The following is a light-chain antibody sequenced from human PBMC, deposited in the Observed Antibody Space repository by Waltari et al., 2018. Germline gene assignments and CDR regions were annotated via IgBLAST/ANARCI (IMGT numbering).Light chain of an antibody. CDR1: GSNIRAGYD. J-gene: IGLJ2*01. CDR2: GVN. Sequence: QSVLTQPPSVSGAPGQRVTISCPGSGSNIRAGYDVHWYRQHPGKAPTLLIYGVNTRPPGVSDRFSGSQFDTSASLAIAGLQADDEADYYCQSYDTTLSVVFGGGTKLTVL. CDR3: QSYDTTLSVV. V-gene: IGLV1-40*01.